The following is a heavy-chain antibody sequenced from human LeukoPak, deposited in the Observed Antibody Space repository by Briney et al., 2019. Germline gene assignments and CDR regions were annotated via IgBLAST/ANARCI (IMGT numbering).Heavy chain of an antibody. D-gene: IGHD3-22*01. CDR1: GGSISSGGYC. CDR3: ARGAGYYYDSSGFKSHNWFDP. Sequence: SQTLSLTCAVSGGSISSGGYCWSWIRQPPGKGLEWIGYIYHSGSTYYNPSLKSRVTISVDRSKNQFSLKLSSVTAAYTAVYYCARGAGYYYDSSGFKSHNWFDPWGQGTLVTVSS. CDR2: IYHSGST. V-gene: IGHV4-30-2*01. J-gene: IGHJ5*02.